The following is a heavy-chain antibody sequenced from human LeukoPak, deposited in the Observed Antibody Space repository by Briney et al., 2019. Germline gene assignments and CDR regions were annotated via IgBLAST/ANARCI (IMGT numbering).Heavy chain of an antibody. Sequence: GESLKISCKGSGYSFTSYWIGWVRQMPGKGLEWMGIIYPGDSDTRYSPSFQGQVTISADKSISTAYLQWRSLKASDTAMYYCATQKPYYYDSSGYFDYWGQGTLVTVSS. CDR1: GYSFTSYW. J-gene: IGHJ4*02. D-gene: IGHD3-22*01. CDR2: IYPGDSDT. CDR3: ATQKPYYYDSSGYFDY. V-gene: IGHV5-51*01.